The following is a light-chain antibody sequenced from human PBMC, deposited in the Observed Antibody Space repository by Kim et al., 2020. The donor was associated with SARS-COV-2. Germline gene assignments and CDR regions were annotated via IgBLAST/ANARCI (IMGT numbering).Light chain of an antibody. Sequence: RQTANTTCPGNNNDVGPDGTALLQQHQGHPPKLLSYRKLKRPSGISEIFSASRSGNTASLTITGLQPEDEADYYCLSWDTSLSGWVFGGGTQLTVL. CDR3: LSWDTSLSGWV. J-gene: IGLJ3*02. CDR2: RKL. V-gene: IGLV10-54*01. CDR1: NNDVGPDG.